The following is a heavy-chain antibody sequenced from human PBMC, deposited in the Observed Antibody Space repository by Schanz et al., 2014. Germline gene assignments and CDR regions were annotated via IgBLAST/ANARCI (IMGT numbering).Heavy chain of an antibody. CDR1: TFTFSSDW. J-gene: IGHJ4*02. V-gene: IGHV3-7*02. Sequence: EVQLAESGGGLVQPGGSLRLSCAASTFTFSSDWMSWVRQAPGKGLEWVANIKEDGSVKDYVDSVKGRFTISRDNAKRSLCLQMNSLRVEDTAVYFCVSQTGSPNYWGQGTLXTVSS. D-gene: IGHD6-13*01. CDR3: VSQTGSPNY. CDR2: IKEDGSVK.